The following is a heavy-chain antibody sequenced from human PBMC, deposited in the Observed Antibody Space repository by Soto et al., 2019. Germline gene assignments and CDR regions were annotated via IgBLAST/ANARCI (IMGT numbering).Heavy chain of an antibody. CDR1: SGSISSDKYY. CDR3: ATVMHDYGTNWVDS. J-gene: IGHJ5*01. V-gene: IGHV4-30-4*01. CDR2: IYYTGTT. Sequence: QVQLQESGPGLVKPSQTLSLTCSVSSGSISSDKYYWTWIRQSPGKGLEWIGHIYYTGTTHYNPSVTSRVIILLDKSKDQFSLTLTSVTAADTGVYYRATVMHDYGTNWVDSWGQGILVTVSS. D-gene: IGHD4-17*01.